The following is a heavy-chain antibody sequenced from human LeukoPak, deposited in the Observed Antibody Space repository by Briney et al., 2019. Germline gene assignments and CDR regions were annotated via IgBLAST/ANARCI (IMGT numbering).Heavy chain of an antibody. CDR1: GFTFSTFA. Sequence: GGSLRLSCAASGFTFSTFAMIWVRQPPGKGLEWVSSIFPSGGEIHYADSVRGRFTISRDNSKSTLSLQMNSLRAEDTAVYYCAKPDRKYCGGDCTRQAQYYWGQGTLVTVSS. V-gene: IGHV3-23*01. D-gene: IGHD2-21*02. CDR2: IFPSGGEI. J-gene: IGHJ4*02. CDR3: AKPDRKYCGGDCTRQAQYY.